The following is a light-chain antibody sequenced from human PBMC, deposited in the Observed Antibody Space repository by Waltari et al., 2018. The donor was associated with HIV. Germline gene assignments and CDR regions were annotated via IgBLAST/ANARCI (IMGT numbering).Light chain of an antibody. CDR3: AVWDDSLNAYV. Sequence: QSVLTQPPSSSGTPGQRLTISCSGSSSNVGRTTVNWYQHLPGAAPKLLILNTAERPSGVPDRFSGSKSGTSASLAISGLQSEDEADYYCAVWDDSLNAYVFGTGTTVTVL. CDR2: NTA. CDR1: SSNVGRTT. V-gene: IGLV1-44*01. J-gene: IGLJ1*01.